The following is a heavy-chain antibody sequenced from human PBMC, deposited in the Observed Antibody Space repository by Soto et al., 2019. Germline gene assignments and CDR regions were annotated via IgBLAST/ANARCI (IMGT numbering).Heavy chain of an antibody. CDR3: ARHDNIYYYGSGSDY. V-gene: IGHV3-33*01. CDR2: IWYDGSNK. J-gene: IGHJ4*02. D-gene: IGHD3-10*01. Sequence: PGGSLRLSCAASGFTFSSYGMHWVRQAPGKGLEWVAVIWYDGSNKYYADSVKGRFTISRDNSKNTLYLQMNSLRAEGTAVYYCARHDNIYYYGSGSDYWGQGTLVTVSS. CDR1: GFTFSSYG.